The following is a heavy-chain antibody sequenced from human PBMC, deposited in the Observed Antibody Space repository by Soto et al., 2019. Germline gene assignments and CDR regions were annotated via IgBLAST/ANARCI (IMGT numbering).Heavy chain of an antibody. CDR1: GFTFGDYI. CDR3: ASPRDYCVSNTNCFIAFDI. J-gene: IGHJ3*02. Sequence: AQLVESGGSLVKPGDSLRLSCAASGFTFGDYIMNWVRQAPGRGLEWVASISHSGTYIFYADSVKGRFTISRDNAKHSLFLQMNSLRVEHTAIYYCASPRDYCVSNTNCFIAFDIWGQGTGVTVSS. CDR2: ISHSGTYI. D-gene: IGHD2-2*01. V-gene: IGHV3-21*01.